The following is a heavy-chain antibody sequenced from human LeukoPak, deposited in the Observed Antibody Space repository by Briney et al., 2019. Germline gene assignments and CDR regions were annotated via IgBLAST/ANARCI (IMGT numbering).Heavy chain of an antibody. Sequence: GGSLRLSCAASGFTFSTYWMSWVRQAPGKGLEWVANIKEDGSKGYYGDSVKGRFTISRGNAKSSLFLQMNSLRAEDTAVYYCAKDAPGYGAYDDWGQGILVTVSS. CDR3: AKDAPGYGAYDD. V-gene: IGHV3-7*01. J-gene: IGHJ4*02. D-gene: IGHD5-12*01. CDR2: IKEDGSKG. CDR1: GFTFSTYW.